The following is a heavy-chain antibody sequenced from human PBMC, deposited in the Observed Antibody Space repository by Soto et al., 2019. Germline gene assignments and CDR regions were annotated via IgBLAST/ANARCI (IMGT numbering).Heavy chain of an antibody. Sequence: ASVKVSCKASGYTFTGYYMHWVRQAPGQGLEWMGWINPNSGGTNYAQKFQGWVTMTRDTSISTAYMELSRLRSDDTAVYYCARDSHYYDSSGYYPRAFDIWGQGTMVTVSS. J-gene: IGHJ3*02. D-gene: IGHD3-22*01. CDR2: INPNSGGT. V-gene: IGHV1-2*04. CDR1: GYTFTGYY. CDR3: ARDSHYYDSSGYYPRAFDI.